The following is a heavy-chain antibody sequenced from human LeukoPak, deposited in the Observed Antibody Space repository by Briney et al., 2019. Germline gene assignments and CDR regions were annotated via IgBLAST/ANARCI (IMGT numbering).Heavy chain of an antibody. CDR1: GGSSNNYY. Sequence: PSETLSLACTVSGGSSNNYYWSWIRQSPPQGLEWIWRIYTSGSTNYNPSLKSRVSMSVDTSKNQFSLRLRSVTAADTAVYYCARESGYYYDTSGYTFDYWGQGILVTVSS. CDR3: ARESGYYYDTSGYTFDY. CDR2: IYTSGST. V-gene: IGHV4-4*07. D-gene: IGHD3-22*01. J-gene: IGHJ4*02.